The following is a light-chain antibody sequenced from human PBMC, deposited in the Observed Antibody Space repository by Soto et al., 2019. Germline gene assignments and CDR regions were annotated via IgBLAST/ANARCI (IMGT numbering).Light chain of an antibody. CDR3: QKYNSAPNT. CDR2: AAS. Sequence: DVQMTQSPSSLSASVGDRVTITCRASRDISSSLAWYQQKPGEVPKLLIYAASTLHAGVQSRFGGSGSGTFFTLTINSLQPEDVATYYCQKYNSAPNTFGRGTRLEIK. CDR1: RDISSS. J-gene: IGKJ2*01. V-gene: IGKV1-27*01.